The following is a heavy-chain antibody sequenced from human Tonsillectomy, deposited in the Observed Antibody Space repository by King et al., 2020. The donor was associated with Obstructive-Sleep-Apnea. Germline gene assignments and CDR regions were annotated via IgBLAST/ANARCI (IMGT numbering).Heavy chain of an antibody. CDR3: ASLTYYDFWSGNDY. CDR1: GFSLSDYY. Sequence: VQLVESGGGLVKPGGSLRLSCAASGFSLSDYYMSWIRQAPGKGLEWISYISTSRSYTNSPDSVKGRFTIPRDNAKNSLYLQMNSLRVEDTAVYYCASLTYYDFWSGNDYWGQGTLVTVSS. J-gene: IGHJ4*02. V-gene: IGHV3-11*06. CDR2: ISTSRSYT. D-gene: IGHD3-3*01.